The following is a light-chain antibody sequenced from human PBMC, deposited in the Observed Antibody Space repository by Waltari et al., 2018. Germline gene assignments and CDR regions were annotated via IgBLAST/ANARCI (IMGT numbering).Light chain of an antibody. CDR1: SSDVGGYNY. J-gene: IGLJ1*01. V-gene: IGLV2-14*03. CDR3: SSYTSSSTYV. CDR2: EVS. Sequence: QSALTQPASVSGSPGQSITISCSGTSSDVGGYNYVSWYQQHPGKAPKVMIYEVSNRPSWVSNRFSGSKSGNTASLTISGLQAEDEADYYCSSYTSSSTYVFGTGTKVTVL.